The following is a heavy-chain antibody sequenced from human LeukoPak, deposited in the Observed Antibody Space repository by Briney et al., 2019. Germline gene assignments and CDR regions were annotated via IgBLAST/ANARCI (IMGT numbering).Heavy chain of an antibody. CDR2: IIPIFGTA. V-gene: IGHV1-69*06. D-gene: IGHD3-10*01. Sequence: ASVKVPCKASGGTFSSYAISWVRQAPGQGLEWMGGIIPIFGTANYAQKFQGRVTITADKSTSTAYMELSSLRSEDTAVYYCARAQTRITMVRGVIAYYYYYMDVWGKGTTVTVSS. CDR3: ARAQTRITMVRGVIAYYYYYMDV. CDR1: GGTFSSYA. J-gene: IGHJ6*03.